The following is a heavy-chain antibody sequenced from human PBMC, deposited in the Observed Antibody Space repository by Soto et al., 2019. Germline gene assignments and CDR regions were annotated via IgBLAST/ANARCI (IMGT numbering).Heavy chain of an antibody. CDR1: GFTFSSYA. CDR2: ISGSDGST. V-gene: IGHV3-23*01. CDR3: AKDGVDWNYFDY. Sequence: GGSLRLSCAASGFTFSSYAMSWVRQAPGTGLEWVSAISGSDGSTYYEDSVKGRFTISRDNSKNTLYLQMNSLRAEDTAVYYCAKDGVDWNYFDYWGQGTLVTVSS. J-gene: IGHJ4*02. D-gene: IGHD1-1*01.